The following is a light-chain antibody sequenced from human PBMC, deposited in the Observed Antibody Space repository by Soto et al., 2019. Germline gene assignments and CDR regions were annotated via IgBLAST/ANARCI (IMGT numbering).Light chain of an antibody. CDR2: WAS. CDR3: QQYQITPPT. CDR1: QSVLYSSNNKYY. V-gene: IGKV4-1*01. J-gene: IGKJ2*01. Sequence: DIVMTKSPDSLAVSLGERATINCKSSQSVLYSSNNKYYLAWYQQRPGQPPKLLIYWASTRDSGVPDRFSGSGSGTDFTLTIISLQAEDVAVYYCQQYQITPPTFGQGTKVEIK.